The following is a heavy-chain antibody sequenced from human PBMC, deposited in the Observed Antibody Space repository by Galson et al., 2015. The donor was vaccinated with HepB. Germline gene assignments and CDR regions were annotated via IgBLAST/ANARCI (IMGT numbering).Heavy chain of an antibody. D-gene: IGHD3-10*01. CDR3: ARGDHRSPSYGRGYFEL. CDR2: ISFDGSNE. V-gene: IGHV3-30-3*01. CDR1: GFIFSNYA. Sequence: SLRLSCAASGFIFSNYAIHWVRQAPGKGLEWVAVISFDGSNEYFADSVKGRFTISRDNSRNTVYLQMNSLTVEDTAVFYCARGDHRSPSYGRGYFELWGRGTLVTVSS. J-gene: IGHJ2*01.